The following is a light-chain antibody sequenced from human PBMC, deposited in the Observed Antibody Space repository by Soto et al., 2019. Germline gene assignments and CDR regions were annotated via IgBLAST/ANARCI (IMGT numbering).Light chain of an antibody. CDR3: AVWDDSLNGHV. V-gene: IGLV1-44*01. CDR1: SSNIGTSS. Sequence: QSVLTQPPSASGTPGQTATISCSGSSSNIGTSSVHWYKHLPGTAPKPLIYTNDQRPSGVPDRFSGSKSGTSAPLAISGLQSEDEADYYCAVWDDSLNGHVFGAGTKVTVL. J-gene: IGLJ1*01. CDR2: TND.